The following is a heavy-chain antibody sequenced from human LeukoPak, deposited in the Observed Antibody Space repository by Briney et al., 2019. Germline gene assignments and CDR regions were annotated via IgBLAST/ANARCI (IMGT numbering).Heavy chain of an antibody. V-gene: IGHV3-23*01. J-gene: IGHJ4*02. CDR2: ISGSGGGT. Sequence: GGSLRLSCAASGFTFSSYAMSWVRQAPGKGLEWVSAISGSGGGTYYADSVKGRFTISRDNAKNSLYLQMNSLRAEDTAVYYCARDWYFDYWGQGTLVTVSS. CDR3: ARDWYFDY. CDR1: GFTFSSYA.